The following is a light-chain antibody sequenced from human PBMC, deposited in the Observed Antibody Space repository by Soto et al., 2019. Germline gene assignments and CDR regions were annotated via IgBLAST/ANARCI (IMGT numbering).Light chain of an antibody. CDR1: SSDVGDYNY. J-gene: IGLJ1*01. CDR3: SSYRTGSAFYV. Sequence: QPVLTHPASVSWSPGQSITISCTGTSSDVGDYNYVSWYQHHPGKAPKLIIYEVRNRPSGVPNRFSGAKSGNTASLTISGLQAEDEADYYCSSYRTGSAFYVFGSGTKVTVL. CDR2: EVR. V-gene: IGLV2-14*01.